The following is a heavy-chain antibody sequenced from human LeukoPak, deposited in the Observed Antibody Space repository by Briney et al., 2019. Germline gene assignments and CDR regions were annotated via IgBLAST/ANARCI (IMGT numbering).Heavy chain of an antibody. CDR1: GFTFSSYA. V-gene: IGHV3-30-3*02. Sequence: GGSLRLSCAASGFTFSSYAMHWVRQAPGKGLEWVAVISYDGSNKYYADSVKGRFTISRDNSKNTLYLQMNSLRAEDTAVYYCAKTYLGYDYVWGSYRTPPYFDYWGQGTLVTVSS. CDR3: AKTYLGYDYVWGSYRTPPYFDY. J-gene: IGHJ4*02. D-gene: IGHD3-16*02. CDR2: ISYDGSNK.